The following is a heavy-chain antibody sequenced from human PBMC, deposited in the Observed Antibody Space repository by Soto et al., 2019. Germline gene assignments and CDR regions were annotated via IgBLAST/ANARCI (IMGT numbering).Heavy chain of an antibody. CDR1: GNTFTGYY. CDR3: ARDYDILTGYYYFDY. CDR2: INPNSGGT. J-gene: IGHJ4*02. Sequence: QVQLVQSGAEVKKPGASVKVSCKASGNTFTGYYMHWVRQAPGQGLEWMGWINPNSGGTNYAQKFQGWVTMTRDTSISTAYMELSRLRSDDTAVYYCARDYDILTGYYYFDYWGQGTLVTVSS. V-gene: IGHV1-2*04. D-gene: IGHD3-9*01.